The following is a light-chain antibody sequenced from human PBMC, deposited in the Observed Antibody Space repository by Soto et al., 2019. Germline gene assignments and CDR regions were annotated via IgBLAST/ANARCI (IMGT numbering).Light chain of an antibody. CDR1: SSDIGGYNH. CDR2: DVD. CDR3: CAYTARTTLSWV. J-gene: IGLJ3*02. V-gene: IGLV2-14*03. Sequence: QSMLTEPTSVSGSPGQSITISCTGFSSDIGGYNHVSWYQQHPGKVPRLIIYDVDNRPLGVSNRFSGSQSGNTASLSISGLQAEDEADYYCCAYTARTTLSWVFGGGTKVTVL.